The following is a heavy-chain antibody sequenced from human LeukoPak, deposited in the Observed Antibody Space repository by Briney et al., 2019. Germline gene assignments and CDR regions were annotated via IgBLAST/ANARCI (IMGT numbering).Heavy chain of an antibody. CDR2: INGEGSST. V-gene: IGHV3-74*01. Sequence: PGVSLTLSCTTSGGTFSGYWMHWVRQVPGKGLEWVATINGEGSSTSYGDAVRGRVTISRDNAKSTLYLQMTGVSADDTSVYFCARQSSANYYFYLDFWGRGTTVIVSS. CDR3: ARQSSANYYFYLDF. CDR1: GGTFSGYW. J-gene: IGHJ6*03. D-gene: IGHD5-24*01.